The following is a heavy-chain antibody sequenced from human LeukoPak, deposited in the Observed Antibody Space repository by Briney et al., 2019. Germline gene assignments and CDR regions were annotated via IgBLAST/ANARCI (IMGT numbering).Heavy chain of an antibody. V-gene: IGHV4-39*01. Sequence: SETLSLTCTVSGGSNSSVSYYWGWIRQPPGKGLEWIGTIYYSGSTYYNPSLKSRVTISVDTSKNHFSLKLNSVTAADTAVHYCARQGGTFDIWGQGTMVTVSS. CDR3: ARQGGTFDI. CDR1: GGSNSSVSYY. J-gene: IGHJ3*02. D-gene: IGHD3-16*01. CDR2: IYYSGST.